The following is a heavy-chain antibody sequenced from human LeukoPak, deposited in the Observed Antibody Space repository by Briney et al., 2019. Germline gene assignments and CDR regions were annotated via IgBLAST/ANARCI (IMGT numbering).Heavy chain of an antibody. CDR2: TSLAGQT. Sequence: PSGTLSLTCGVSGGSISGTNWWSWVRQPPGQGLEWIGETSLAGQTNYNPSLKSRVTISLDTSKNQFSLRLTSVTAADAAVYYCARGSGRYYYYGMDVWGQGTTVTVSS. V-gene: IGHV4-4*02. D-gene: IGHD6-25*01. CDR1: GGSISGTNW. CDR3: ARGSGRYYYYGMDV. J-gene: IGHJ6*02.